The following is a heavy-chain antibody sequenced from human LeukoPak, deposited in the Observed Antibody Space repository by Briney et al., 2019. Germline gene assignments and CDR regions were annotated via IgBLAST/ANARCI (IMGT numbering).Heavy chain of an antibody. CDR3: ARTNYDSSGYYN. CDR1: GFTFSNYG. D-gene: IGHD3-22*01. J-gene: IGHJ4*02. V-gene: IGHV1-2*02. CDR2: INPNSGGT. Sequence: ASVKVSCKSFGFTFSNYGVTWVRQAPGQGLEWMGWINPNSGGTNYAQKFQGRVTMTRDTSISTAYMELSRLRSDDTAVYYCARTNYDSSGYYNWGQGTLVTVSS.